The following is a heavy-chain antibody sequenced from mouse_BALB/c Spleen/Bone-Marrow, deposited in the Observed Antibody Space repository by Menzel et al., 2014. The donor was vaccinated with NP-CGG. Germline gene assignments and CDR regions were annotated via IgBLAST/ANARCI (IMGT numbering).Heavy chain of an antibody. J-gene: IGHJ3*01. CDR2: IDPANGNI. Sequence: EVKLVESGAELVKPGASVKLSCTASGFNIKDTYMHWVKQRPEQGLEWIGRIDPANGNIKYDPKFQGKATITADTSSNTAYLQLSSLTSEDTAVYYCAPYYYGRWFANWGQGTLFTVSA. CDR1: GFNIKDTY. V-gene: IGHV14-3*02. D-gene: IGHD1-1*01. CDR3: APYYYGRWFAN.